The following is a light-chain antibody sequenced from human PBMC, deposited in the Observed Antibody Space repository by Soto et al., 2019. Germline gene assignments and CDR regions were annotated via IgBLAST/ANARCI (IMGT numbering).Light chain of an antibody. CDR3: QQAHSFPYT. V-gene: IGKV1D-12*01. Sequence: DIQRTQSPSSVSASVGDRVTITCRASQAINSWLAWYQQKPGKAPKLLIYGASSLQSCVTLRLSDSESGTDLTLAISSLQPEDFATYYCQQAHSFPYTFGQGTKLEI. J-gene: IGKJ2*01. CDR2: GAS. CDR1: QAINSW.